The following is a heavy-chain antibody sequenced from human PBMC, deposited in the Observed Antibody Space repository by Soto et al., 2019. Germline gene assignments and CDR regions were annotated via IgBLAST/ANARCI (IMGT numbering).Heavy chain of an antibody. V-gene: IGHV4-30-4*01. CDR3: ARIAKEGMVRGARHWFDP. D-gene: IGHD3-10*01. CDR2: IYYSGST. J-gene: IGHJ5*02. Sequence: SETLSLTCTVSGGSISSGDYYWSWIRQPPGKGLEWIGYIYYSGSTYYNPSLKSRVTISVDTSKNQFSLKLSSVTAADTAVYYCARIAKEGMVRGARHWFDPWGQGTLVTVSS. CDR1: GGSISSGDYY.